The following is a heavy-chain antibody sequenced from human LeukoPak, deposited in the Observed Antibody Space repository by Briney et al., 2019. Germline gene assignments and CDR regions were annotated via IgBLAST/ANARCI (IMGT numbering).Heavy chain of an antibody. CDR2: IWYDGSNK. J-gene: IGHJ4*02. Sequence: SGGSLRLSCAASGFTFSSYGMHWVRQAPGKGLEWVALIWYDGSNKYYADSVKGRFTISRDNSKNTLYLQMNSLRAEDTAVYYCAREMGLNIVATFGYWGQGTLVTVSS. CDR1: GFTFSSYG. CDR3: AREMGLNIVATFGY. V-gene: IGHV3-33*01. D-gene: IGHD5-12*01.